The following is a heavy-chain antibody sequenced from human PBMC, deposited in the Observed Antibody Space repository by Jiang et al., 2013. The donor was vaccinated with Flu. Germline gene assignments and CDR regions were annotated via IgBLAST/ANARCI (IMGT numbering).Heavy chain of an antibody. CDR1: GSSISVSSGSISGNY. CDR3: ARGAGYVIDY. J-gene: IGHJ4*02. D-gene: IGHD5-18*01. Sequence: GLVKPSETLSLTCIVSGSSISVSSGSISGNYWMWIRQPPGKELEWIGYVGHNGNINYNPSVKSRVTVSVDTSKNQLFLNLKSVTAADTAVYYCARGAGYVIDYWGQGTLVTVSS. CDR2: VGHNGNI. V-gene: IGHV4-61*08.